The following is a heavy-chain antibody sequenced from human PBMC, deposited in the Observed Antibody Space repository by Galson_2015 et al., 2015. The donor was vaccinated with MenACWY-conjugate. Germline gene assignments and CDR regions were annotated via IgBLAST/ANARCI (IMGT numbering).Heavy chain of an antibody. V-gene: IGHV3-33*01. J-gene: IGHJ3*01. CDR2: IWYDGSNK. D-gene: IGHD5-18*01. Sequence: LRLSCAASGFIFRSYGMHWVRPAPGKGPAWVAVIWYDGSNKYYADSVKGRFTISRDKSKNTLYLQMTSLRAEDTAVYYCARESRGYSYSYARDAFDVWGQGTMVTVSS. CDR3: ARESRGYSYSYARDAFDV. CDR1: GFIFRSYG.